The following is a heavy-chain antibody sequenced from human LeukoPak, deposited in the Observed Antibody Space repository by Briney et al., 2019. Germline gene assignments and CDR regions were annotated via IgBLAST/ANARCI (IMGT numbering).Heavy chain of an antibody. D-gene: IGHD6-19*01. J-gene: IGHJ4*02. V-gene: IGHV4-4*07. CDR1: GGSISNYY. CDR2: IYINGNT. Sequence: SETLSLTCTVSGGSISNYYWAWIRQPAGKGLEWIGRIYINGNTNYNPSLESRVTISMDTSKNQFSLTLSSVTAADTAVYYCARERLSHFDYWGQGTLVTVSS. CDR3: ARERLSHFDY.